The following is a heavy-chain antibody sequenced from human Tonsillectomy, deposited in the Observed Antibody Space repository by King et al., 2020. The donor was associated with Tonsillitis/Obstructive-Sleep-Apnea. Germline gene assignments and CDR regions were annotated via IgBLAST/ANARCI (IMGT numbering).Heavy chain of an antibody. Sequence: VQLQESGPGLVKPSETLSLTCTVSGGSISSYYWSWIRQPPGKGLEWIGYIYYSGSTNYNPSLKSGFTISVDTSKNQFSLKLSSVTAAETAVYYCARGGDYGSGSLDNWFDPWGQGTLVTVSS. CDR1: GGSISSYY. J-gene: IGHJ5*02. CDR2: IYYSGST. D-gene: IGHD3-10*01. CDR3: ARGGDYGSGSLDNWFDP. V-gene: IGHV4-59*01.